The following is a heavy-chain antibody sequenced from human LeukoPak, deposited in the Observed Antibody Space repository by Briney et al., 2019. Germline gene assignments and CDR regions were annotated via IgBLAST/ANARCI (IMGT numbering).Heavy chain of an antibody. CDR2: INHSGST. J-gene: IGHJ5*02. D-gene: IGHD3-10*01. V-gene: IGHV4-34*01. CDR3: ARGRRFVDYYGSGSYYNGRNWFDP. CDR1: GGSFSGYY. Sequence: PSETLSLTCAVYGGSFSGYYWSWIRQPPGKGLEWIGEINHSGSTNYNPSLKSRVTISVDTSKNQFSLKLSSVTAADTAVYCCARGRRFVDYYGSGSYYNGRNWFDPWGQGTLVTVSS.